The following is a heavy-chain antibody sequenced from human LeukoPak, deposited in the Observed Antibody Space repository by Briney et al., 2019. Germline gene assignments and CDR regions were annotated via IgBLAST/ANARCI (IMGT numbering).Heavy chain of an antibody. J-gene: IGHJ3*02. D-gene: IGHD2-2*01. CDR2: MNPNSGNT. V-gene: IGHV1-8*03. CDR3: ALEVVPAAMGAFDI. Sequence: ASVKVSCKASGYTFTSYDINWVRQATGQGLEWMGWMNPNSGNTGYAQKFQGRVTITRNTSISTAYMELSSLRSEDTAVYYCALEVVPAAMGAFDIWGQGTMVTVSS. CDR1: GYTFTSYD.